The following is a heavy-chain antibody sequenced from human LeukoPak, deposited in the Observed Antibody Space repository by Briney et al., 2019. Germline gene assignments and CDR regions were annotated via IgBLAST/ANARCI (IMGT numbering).Heavy chain of an antibody. Sequence: SETLSPTCTVSGGSISSHYWSWIRQPPGKGLEWIAYLFDSVNTKDNPSLQSRLTLSADTSKNQFSLRLSSVTAADTAVYYCATIKRGSIFGYFDFWGQGIKVTVSS. D-gene: IGHD5-18*01. V-gene: IGHV4-59*11. CDR3: ATIKRGSIFGYFDF. J-gene: IGHJ4*02. CDR2: LFDSVNT. CDR1: GGSISSHY.